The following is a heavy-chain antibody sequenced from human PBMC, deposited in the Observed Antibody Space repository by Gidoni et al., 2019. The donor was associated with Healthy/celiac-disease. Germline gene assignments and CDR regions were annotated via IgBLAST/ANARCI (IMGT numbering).Heavy chain of an antibody. D-gene: IGHD6-19*01. CDR1: GFTFDDYA. V-gene: IGHV3-9*01. CDR3: AKGDSSSYFDY. CDR2: ISWNSGSI. J-gene: IGHJ4*02. Sequence: EVQLVESGGGLVQPGRSLRLSCAASGFTFDDYAMDWVRQAPGKGLEWVSGISWNSGSIGYADSVKGRFTISRDNAKNSLYLQMNSLRAEDTALYYCAKGDSSSYFDYWGQGTLVTVSS.